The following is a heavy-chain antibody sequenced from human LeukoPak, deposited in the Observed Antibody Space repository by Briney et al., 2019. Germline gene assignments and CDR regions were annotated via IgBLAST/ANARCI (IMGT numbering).Heavy chain of an antibody. CDR2: IYYSGST. Sequence: SETLSLTCTVSGGSISSYYWSWIRQPPGKGLEWIGYIYYSGSTNYNPSLKSRVTISVDTSKNQFSLKLSSVTAADTAVYYCARGPEMKRDSSGYYYNWGQGTLVTVSS. J-gene: IGHJ4*02. D-gene: IGHD3-22*01. V-gene: IGHV4-59*01. CDR1: GGSISSYY. CDR3: ARGPEMKRDSSGYYYN.